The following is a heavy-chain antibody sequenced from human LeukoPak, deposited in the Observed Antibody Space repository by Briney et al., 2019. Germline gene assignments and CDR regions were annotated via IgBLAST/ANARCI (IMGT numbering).Heavy chain of an antibody. V-gene: IGHV4-34*01. CDR3: ARGRKILTGYYFRVLFDP. J-gene: IGHJ5*02. CDR2: INHSGST. D-gene: IGHD3-9*01. Sequence: SETLSLTCAVYGGSFSGYYWSWIRQPPGKGLEWIGEINHSGSTNYNPSLKSRVTISVDTSKNQFSLKLSSVTAADTAVYYCARGRKILTGYYFRVLFDPWGQGILVTVSS. CDR1: GGSFSGYY.